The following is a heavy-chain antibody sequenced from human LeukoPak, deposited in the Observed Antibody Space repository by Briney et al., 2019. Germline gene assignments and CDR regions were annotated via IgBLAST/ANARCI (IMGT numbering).Heavy chain of an antibody. V-gene: IGHV4-4*07. D-gene: IGHD3-10*01. CDR2: IYTSGST. Sequence: PSETLSLTCTVSGGSISSYYWSWIRQPAGKGLEWIGRIYTSGSTNYNPSLKSRVTMSVDTSKNQFSLKLSSVTAADTAVYYCARVRRFGELSYRYSDLWGRGTLVTVSS. J-gene: IGHJ2*01. CDR3: ARVRRFGELSYRYSDL. CDR1: GGSISSYY.